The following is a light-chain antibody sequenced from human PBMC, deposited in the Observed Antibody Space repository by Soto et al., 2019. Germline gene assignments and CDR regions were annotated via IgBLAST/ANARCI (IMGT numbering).Light chain of an antibody. Sequence: YELTQPLSVSVALGQTARITCGGNNIVSKNVHWYQQKPGQAPVLVIYRDNNRPSGIPERFSGSNSGNTATLTISRAQAGDEADYYCQVWDSSTVVFGGGTKLTVL. V-gene: IGLV3-9*01. CDR3: QVWDSSTVV. J-gene: IGLJ2*01. CDR1: NIVSKN. CDR2: RDN.